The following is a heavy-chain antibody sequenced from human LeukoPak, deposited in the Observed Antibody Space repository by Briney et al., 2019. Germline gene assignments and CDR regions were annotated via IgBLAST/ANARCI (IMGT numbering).Heavy chain of an antibody. D-gene: IGHD5-12*01. V-gene: IGHV3-15*01. CDR3: AKGRGYSGYDGGAFDY. CDR1: GFTFSNAW. Sequence: PGGSLRLSCAASGFTFSNAWMSWVRQPPGKGWEWVGRFKSKTDGGTTDYAAPVKGRFTISRDDSKNTLYLQMNSLRAEDTAVYYCAKGRGYSGYDGGAFDYWGQGTLVTVSS. J-gene: IGHJ4*02. CDR2: FKSKTDGGTT.